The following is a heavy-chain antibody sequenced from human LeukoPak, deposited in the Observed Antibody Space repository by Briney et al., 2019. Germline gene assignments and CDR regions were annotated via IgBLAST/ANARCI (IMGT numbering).Heavy chain of an antibody. V-gene: IGHV3-7*01. CDR1: GFPFSSYW. CDR3: AREDHSNYNY. D-gene: IGHD4-11*01. CDR2: IKQDGGEK. Sequence: GGSLRLSCAASGFPFSSYWMSWVRQAPGKGLEGVANIKQDGGEKFYVDSVKGRFTISRDNAKNSLYLQMNSLRVEDTAVYYCAREDHSNYNYWGQGTLVTVSS. J-gene: IGHJ4*02.